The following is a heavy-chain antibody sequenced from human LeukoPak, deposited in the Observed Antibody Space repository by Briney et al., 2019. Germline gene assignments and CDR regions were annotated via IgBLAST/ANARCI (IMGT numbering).Heavy chain of an antibody. CDR1: GFTFSSYS. J-gene: IGHJ4*02. CDR3: ARDVRITMIVVVIGAPVDY. V-gene: IGHV3-30*03. CDR2: ISYDGSNK. Sequence: GGSLRLSCAASGFTFSSYSMNWVRQAPGKGLEWVAVISYDGSNKYYADSVKGRFTISRDNSKNTLYLQMNSLRAEDTAVYYCARDVRITMIVVVIGAPVDYWGQGTLVTVSS. D-gene: IGHD3-22*01.